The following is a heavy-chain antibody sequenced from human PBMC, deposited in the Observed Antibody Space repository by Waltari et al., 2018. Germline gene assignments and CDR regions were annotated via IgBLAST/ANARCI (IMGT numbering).Heavy chain of an antibody. V-gene: IGHV3-53*01. CDR2: CHSGGTT. CDR1: GFTVSSDY. Sequence: EVQLVESGGGLIQPGGSLRLSCAATGFTVSSDYMSWVRQAPGKGLDWISVCHSGGTTYYSDSVKGRFTISRDNSKNTLYLQMNSLRAEDTAVYYCARVQGWPTIPDYWGQGTLVTVSS. J-gene: IGHJ4*02. D-gene: IGHD2-15*01. CDR3: ARVQGWPTIPDY.